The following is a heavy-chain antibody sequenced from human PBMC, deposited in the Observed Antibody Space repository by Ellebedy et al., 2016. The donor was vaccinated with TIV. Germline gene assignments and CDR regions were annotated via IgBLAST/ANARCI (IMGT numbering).Heavy chain of an antibody. CDR3: ARSPQFDGSYSS. CDR2: ISSSSTYT. J-gene: IGHJ4*02. D-gene: IGHD1-26*01. V-gene: IGHV3-11*06. CDR1: GFTFSDYY. Sequence: PGGSLRLSCAASGFTFSDYYMTWIRQAPGKGLEWVSYISSSSTYTNYADSVKGRFTVSRDNAKNSLYLQMNSLRAEDTAVYYCARSPQFDGSYSSWGQGTLVTVSS.